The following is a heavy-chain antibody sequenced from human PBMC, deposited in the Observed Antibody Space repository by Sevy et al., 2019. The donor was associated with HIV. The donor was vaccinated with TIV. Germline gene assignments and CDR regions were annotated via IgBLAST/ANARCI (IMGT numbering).Heavy chain of an antibody. Sequence: SETLSLTCAVSGGSVSSDTYFWSWIRQPPGKGLESIGYIYYTGSTYYNPSLKSRVTISVDTSKNQISLKLSSLSAADTAVYYCARVGGLTDYGMDVWGQGTTVTVSS. CDR1: GGSVSSDTYF. V-gene: IGHV4-61*01. CDR3: ARVGGLTDYGMDV. D-gene: IGHD1-26*01. CDR2: IYYTGST. J-gene: IGHJ6*02.